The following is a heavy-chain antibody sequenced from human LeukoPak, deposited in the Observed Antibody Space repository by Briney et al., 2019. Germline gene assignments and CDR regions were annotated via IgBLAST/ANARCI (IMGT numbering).Heavy chain of an antibody. CDR1: GGTFSSYT. J-gene: IGHJ6*03. Sequence: ASVMVSCKASGGTFSSYTISWVRQAPGQGLEWMGRIIPILGIANYAQKFQGRVTITADKSTSTAYMELSSLRSEDTAVYYCARDCSSTSCFYSYYYYMDVWGKGTTVTVSS. CDR3: ARDCSSTSCFYSYYYYMDV. CDR2: IIPILGIA. D-gene: IGHD2-2*01. V-gene: IGHV1-69*04.